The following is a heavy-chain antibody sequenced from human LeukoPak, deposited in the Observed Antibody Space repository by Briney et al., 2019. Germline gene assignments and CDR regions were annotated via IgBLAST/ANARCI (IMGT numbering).Heavy chain of an antibody. CDR3: ARDADGYED. J-gene: IGHJ4*02. Sequence: GGSLRLSCAASGFISSRAWMSWLRQAPGKGLEWVANIKEDGSEDYYADSVKGRFAISKDNAKNSLYLQMNSLRAEDTAMYYCARDADGYEDWGQGTLVTVSS. V-gene: IGHV3-7*01. CDR2: IKEDGSED. D-gene: IGHD5-18*01. CDR1: GFISSRAW.